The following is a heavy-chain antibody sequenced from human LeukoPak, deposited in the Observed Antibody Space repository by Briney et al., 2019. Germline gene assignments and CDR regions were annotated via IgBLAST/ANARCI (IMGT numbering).Heavy chain of an antibody. D-gene: IGHD3-22*01. V-gene: IGHV1-8*01. J-gene: IGHJ4*02. CDR3: ARGHYDSSGYYLGNY. Sequence: ASVKVSCKASGYTFTSYDINWVRQAPGQGLEWMGWMNPNSGNTGYAQKFQGRVTMTRNTSISTAYMELSSLRSEDTAVYYCARGHYDSSGYYLGNYWGQGTLVTVSS. CDR2: MNPNSGNT. CDR1: GYTFTSYD.